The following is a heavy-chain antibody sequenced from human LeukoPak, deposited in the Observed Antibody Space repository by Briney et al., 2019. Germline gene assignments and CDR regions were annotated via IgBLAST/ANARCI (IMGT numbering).Heavy chain of an antibody. CDR3: ARDLVTTIVVPYDF. V-gene: IGHV3-7*01. Sequence: GGSLRLSCAASGLTFSNYWMSWVRQTPGKGLEWLANMNQDGSHIYYVDSVKGRFTISRDNAKNSLYLQLDSLRAEDTAAYYCARDLVTTIVVPYDFWGQGTLVTVSS. CDR1: GLTFSNYW. J-gene: IGHJ4*02. D-gene: IGHD3-22*01. CDR2: MNQDGSHI.